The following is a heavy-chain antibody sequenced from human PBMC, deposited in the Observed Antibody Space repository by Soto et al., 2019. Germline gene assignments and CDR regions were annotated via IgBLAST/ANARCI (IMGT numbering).Heavy chain of an antibody. CDR3: ARVLGEQGNPYFVGFDS. V-gene: IGHV4-39*02. CDR1: DYSITSHSYY. Sequence: PSATLYLTCTVLDYSITSHSYYWGWIRQYPGTEMQWIGTIHYTGTTSYNPSLQGRATIAIDGSKNQMFLKLISVTAADTAVYYFARVLGEQGNPYFVGFDSWGQGTEVTVSS. D-gene: IGHD3-9*01. CDR2: IHYTGTT. J-gene: IGHJ4*02.